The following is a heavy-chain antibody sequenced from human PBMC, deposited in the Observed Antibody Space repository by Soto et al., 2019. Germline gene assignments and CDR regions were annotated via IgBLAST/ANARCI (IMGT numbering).Heavy chain of an antibody. CDR3: ARMTGYWEIGWFDP. D-gene: IGHD3-9*01. Sequence: SETLSLTCAVSGGSISSGDYAWSWIRQTPGKGLEWIGYNYHSGSTYFNPSLRSRVNISVDRSKKQFSLELRFVTSADTAVYYCARMTGYWEIGWFDPWGQGTLVTVSS. CDR2: NYHSGST. J-gene: IGHJ5*02. V-gene: IGHV4-30-2*01. CDR1: GGSISSGDYA.